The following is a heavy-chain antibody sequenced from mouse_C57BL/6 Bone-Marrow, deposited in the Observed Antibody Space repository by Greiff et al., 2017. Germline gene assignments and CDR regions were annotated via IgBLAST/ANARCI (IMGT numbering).Heavy chain of an antibody. CDR2: IDPSDSYT. CDR3: AVDYDERLAIDD. D-gene: IGHD2-4*01. V-gene: IGHV1-69*01. CDR1: GYTFTSYS. J-gene: IGHJ4*01. Sequence: VQLQQPGAELVMPGASVKLSCKASGYTFTSYSMHWVKQRPGQGLEWIGEIDPSDSYTNYNQKFKGKATLTVDKSSSTAYLQLSSLTSEDAAVYYCAVDYDERLAIDDWGQGTSVTVSS.